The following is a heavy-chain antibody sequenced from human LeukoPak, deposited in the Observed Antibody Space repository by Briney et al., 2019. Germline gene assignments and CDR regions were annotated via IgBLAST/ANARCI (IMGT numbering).Heavy chain of an antibody. D-gene: IGHD2-15*01. Sequence: QRGGSLRLSCTASGFSFSTYAMNWGRPAPGKGLEWVASIIGSGVDTYHAVSVKGRFTISRDNSKNTLYLQMTSLRAEDTAVYYCAEAPASACRGAICYPFDCWGQGTLVTVSS. V-gene: IGHV3-23*01. J-gene: IGHJ4*02. CDR3: AEAPASACRGAICYPFDC. CDR1: GFSFSTYA. CDR2: IIGSGVDT.